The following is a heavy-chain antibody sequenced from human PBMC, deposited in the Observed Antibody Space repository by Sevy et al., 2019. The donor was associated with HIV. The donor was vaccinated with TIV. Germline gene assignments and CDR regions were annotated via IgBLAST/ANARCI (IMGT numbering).Heavy chain of an antibody. CDR2: ISAYNGNT. Sequence: ASVKVSCKASGYTFTSYGISWVRQAPGQGLEWMGWISAYNGNTNYAQKLQGRVTMTTDTSTRKAYMELRGLRSDDTAVYYCARDPSYSSSWYVKDTALDYWGQGTLVTVSS. D-gene: IGHD6-13*01. CDR1: GYTFTSYG. V-gene: IGHV1-18*04. CDR3: ARDPSYSSSWYVKDTALDY. J-gene: IGHJ4*02.